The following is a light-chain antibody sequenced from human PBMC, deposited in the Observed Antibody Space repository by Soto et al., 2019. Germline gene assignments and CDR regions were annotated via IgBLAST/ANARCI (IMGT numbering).Light chain of an antibody. CDR2: EVS. J-gene: IGKJ5*01. V-gene: IGKV2D-29*02. CDR1: QSLLHITGETF. Sequence: DVVMTQPPLSLSVAPGQPASISCKSSQSLLHITGETFLFWYLQKPGQSPQPLIYEVSTRVSGVPDRFSGSGSGTDFTLEISRVETDDVGIYYCMQSTQLPPTFGQGTRLEIK. CDR3: MQSTQLPPT.